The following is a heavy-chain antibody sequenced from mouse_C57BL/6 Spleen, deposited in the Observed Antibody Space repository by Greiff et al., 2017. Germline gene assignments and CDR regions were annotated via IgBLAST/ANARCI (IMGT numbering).Heavy chain of an antibody. J-gene: IGHJ3*01. V-gene: IGHV1-19*01. Sequence: VQLQQSGPVLVKPGASVKMSCKASGYTFTDYYMNWVKQSHGKSLEWIGVINPYNGGTSYNQKFKGKATLTVDKSSSTAYMEPNSLTSEDSAVYYCARGGPAWFAYWGQGTLVTVSA. CDR3: ARGGPAWFAY. CDR2: INPYNGGT. CDR1: GYTFTDYY.